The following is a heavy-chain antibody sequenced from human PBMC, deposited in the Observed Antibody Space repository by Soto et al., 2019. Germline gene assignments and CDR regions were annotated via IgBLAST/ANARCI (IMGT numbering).Heavy chain of an antibody. J-gene: IGHJ2*01. D-gene: IGHD4-17*01. CDR2: IYYSGST. V-gene: IGHV4-31*03. CDR1: GGSITNGDYY. CDR3: AREYGDRYFDL. Sequence: QVQLQESGPGLVKPSQTLSLTCTVSGGSITNGDYYWSWIRQHPGKGLECIGYIYYSGSTYYNPSLKSRVTMSVDTSKNQFSLKVTSVTVADTAVYYCAREYGDRYFDLWGRGTLVTVSS.